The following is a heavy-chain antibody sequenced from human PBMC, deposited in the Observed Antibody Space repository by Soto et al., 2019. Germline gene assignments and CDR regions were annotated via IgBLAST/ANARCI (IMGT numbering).Heavy chain of an antibody. CDR2: IYYSGST. V-gene: IGHV4-59*01. CDR3: SGLYCSGGSCYPPETEVDY. D-gene: IGHD2-15*01. J-gene: IGHJ4*02. Sequence: PSETLSLTCTVSGGSISSYYWSWIRQPPGKGLEWIGYIYYSGSTNYNPSIKSRVTKSEDTSKNQFSLKMSSVTAADTAVFYCSGLYCSGGSCYPPETEVDYWGQGTLVTISS. CDR1: GGSISSYY.